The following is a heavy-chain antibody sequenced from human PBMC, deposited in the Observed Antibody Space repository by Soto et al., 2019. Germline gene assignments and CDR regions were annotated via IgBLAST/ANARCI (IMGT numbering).Heavy chain of an antibody. CDR3: VRVYGEIDY. CDR2: INPKSGNT. Sequence: ASVKVSCKASGYTFTNYDINWVRQATGQGLEWMGWINPKSGNTGYAQQFQGRVIMTRSTSIGTAYMELSSLRSEDTAVYYCVRVYGEIDYWGQGTLVTVS. J-gene: IGHJ4*02. V-gene: IGHV1-8*01. CDR1: GYTFTNYD. D-gene: IGHD4-17*01.